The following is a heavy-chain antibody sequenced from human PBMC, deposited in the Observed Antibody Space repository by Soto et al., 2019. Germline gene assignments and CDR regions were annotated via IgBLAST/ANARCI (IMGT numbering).Heavy chain of an antibody. J-gene: IGHJ4*02. D-gene: IGHD4-17*01. CDR3: TTVRTTVTILSDY. V-gene: IGHV3-49*03. Sequence: PGGSLRLSCTASGFTFSDYTMSWFRQAPGKGLEWVGFIRSKAYGGTTEHAASVKGRFTISRDDSKSIAYLQMNSLKTEDTAVYYCTTVRTTVTILSDYWGQGTLVTVSS. CDR1: GFTFSDYT. CDR2: IRSKAYGGTT.